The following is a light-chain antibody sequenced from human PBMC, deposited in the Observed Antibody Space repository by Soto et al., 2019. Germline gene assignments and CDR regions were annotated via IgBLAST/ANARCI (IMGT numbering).Light chain of an antibody. V-gene: IGKV3-20*01. CDR1: QSLNNNF. Sequence: EIVLTQSPGTLSLSPGERATLSCRASQSLNNNFLAWHQHKPGQAPRLVIYEASKRAAGTPDRFSGSGSGTDFTLSISKLDPEDFAVYYCHQYDITPRAFGQGTKVEI. CDR2: EAS. CDR3: HQYDITPRA. J-gene: IGKJ1*01.